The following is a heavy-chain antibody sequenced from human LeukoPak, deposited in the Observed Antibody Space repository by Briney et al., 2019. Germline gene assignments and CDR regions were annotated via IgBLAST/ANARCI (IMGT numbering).Heavy chain of an antibody. CDR1: GFTFSSYS. J-gene: IGHJ4*02. V-gene: IGHV3-21*01. Sequence: GGSLRLSCAASGFTFSSYSMNWVRQAPGKGLEWVLSISSSSSYIYYADSVKGRFTISRDNAKNSLYLQMNSLRAEDTAVYYCARDPQYYYGSGSYYSFDYWGQGTLVTVSS. D-gene: IGHD3-10*01. CDR3: ARDPQYYYGSGSYYSFDY. CDR2: ISSSSSYI.